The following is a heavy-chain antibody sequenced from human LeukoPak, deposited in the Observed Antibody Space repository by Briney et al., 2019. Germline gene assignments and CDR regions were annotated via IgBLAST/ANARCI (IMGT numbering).Heavy chain of an antibody. D-gene: IGHD3-10*01. Sequence: ASVKVSCKASGYTFTGYYMHWVRQAPGQGLEGMGWINPNSGGTNYAQKFQGRVTMTRDTSISTACMELSRLRSDDTAVYYCATLYYYGSGSSPGDTEYYFDYWGQGTLVTVSS. V-gene: IGHV1-2*02. CDR3: ATLYYYGSGSSPGDTEYYFDY. CDR1: GYTFTGYY. J-gene: IGHJ4*02. CDR2: INPNSGGT.